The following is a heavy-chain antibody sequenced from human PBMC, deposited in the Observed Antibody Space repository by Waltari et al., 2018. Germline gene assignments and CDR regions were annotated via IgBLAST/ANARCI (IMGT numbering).Heavy chain of an antibody. D-gene: IGHD3-16*02. CDR1: GFPLGDYA. CDR2: IRSKAYGGTT. Sequence: EVQLVESGGGLVQPGRSLRLSCTASGFPLGDYAMSWVRQAPGKGLEWVGFIRSKAYGGTTEYAASVKGRFTISRDDSKSIAYLQMNSLKTEDTAVYYCTRGNRMITFGGVIVNWGQGTLVTVSS. CDR3: TRGNRMITFGGVIVN. V-gene: IGHV3-49*04. J-gene: IGHJ4*02.